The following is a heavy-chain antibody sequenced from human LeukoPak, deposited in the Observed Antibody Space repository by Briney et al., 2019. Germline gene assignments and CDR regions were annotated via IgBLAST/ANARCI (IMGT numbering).Heavy chain of an antibody. Sequence: PSETLSLTCTVSGGSISSSSYYWGWIRQPPGKGLEWIGSIYYSGSTYYNPSLKSRVTISVDTSKNQFSLKLSSVTAADTAVYYCARPAYCSSTSCSFIDYWGQGTLVTVSS. CDR1: GGSISSSSYY. CDR2: IYYSGST. CDR3: ARPAYCSSTSCSFIDY. V-gene: IGHV4-39*01. D-gene: IGHD2-2*01. J-gene: IGHJ4*02.